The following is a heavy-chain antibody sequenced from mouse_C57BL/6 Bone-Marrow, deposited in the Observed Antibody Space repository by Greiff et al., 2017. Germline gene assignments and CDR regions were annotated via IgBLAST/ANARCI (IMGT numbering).Heavy chain of an antibody. V-gene: IGHV1-15*01. D-gene: IGHD2-5*01. CDR3: TRFSNYEVWFAY. CDR2: IDPETGGN. Sequence: QVQLQQSGAELVRPGASVPLSCKASGYTFTDYEMHWVKQTPVHGLEWIGAIDPETGGNAYNQKFKGKAILTADKSYSTAYMELRSLTSEDSAVYYCTRFSNYEVWFAYWGQGTLVTVSA. CDR1: GYTFTDYE. J-gene: IGHJ3*01.